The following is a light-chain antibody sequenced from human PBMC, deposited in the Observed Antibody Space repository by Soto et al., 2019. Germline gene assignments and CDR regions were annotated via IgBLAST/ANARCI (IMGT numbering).Light chain of an antibody. CDR1: QSISDT. J-gene: IGKJ1*01. V-gene: IGKV3-15*01. CDR3: QLYRSWPRT. Sequence: MTQSPASLSVSLGGRATLSCRASQSISDTLAWYQQKPGQAPRLLIHGASTRATGFPGRFSGSGSGTDFTLTISRLEPEDFAVYYCQLYRSWPRTFGQGTKVDI. CDR2: GAS.